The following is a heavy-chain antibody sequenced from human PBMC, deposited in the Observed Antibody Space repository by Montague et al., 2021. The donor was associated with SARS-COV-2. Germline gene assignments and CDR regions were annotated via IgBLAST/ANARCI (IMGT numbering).Heavy chain of an antibody. V-gene: IGHV5-51*01. J-gene: IGHJ4*02. CDR1: GYSFTSYW. Sequence: QSGAEVKKPGESLKISCKGSGYSFTSYWIGWVRQMPGKGLEWMGIIYPGDSDTRYSPSFQGQVTISADKSISTAYLQWSSLKASDTAMYYCARLTRITMIVVVINAKKGASYYFDYWGQGTLVTVSS. D-gene: IGHD3-22*01. CDR3: ARLTRITMIVVVINAKKGASYYFDY. CDR2: IYPGDSDT.